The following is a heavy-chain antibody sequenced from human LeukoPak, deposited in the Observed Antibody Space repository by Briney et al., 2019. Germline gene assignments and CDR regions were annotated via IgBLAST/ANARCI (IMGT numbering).Heavy chain of an antibody. D-gene: IGHD3-10*01. V-gene: IGHV4-39*01. J-gene: IGHJ5*02. CDR3: ARYDYGSGSYYNVGWFDP. CDR2: IYYSGST. CDR1: GGSISSSSYY. Sequence: SETLSLTCTVSGGSISSSSYYWGWIRQPPGKGLEWIGSIYYSGSTYYNPSLKSRVTISVDTSKNQFSLKLSSVTAADTAVYYRARYDYGSGSYYNVGWFDPWGQGTLVTVSS.